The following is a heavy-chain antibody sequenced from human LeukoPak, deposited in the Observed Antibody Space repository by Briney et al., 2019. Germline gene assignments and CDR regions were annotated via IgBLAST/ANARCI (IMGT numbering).Heavy chain of an antibody. Sequence: GRSLRLSCAASGFTFSSYGMHWVRQAPGKGLEWVAVISYDGSNKYYADSVKGRFTISRDNSKNTLYPQMNSLRAEDTAVYYCAKDRQQWLVLAVDYWGQGTLVTVSS. CDR2: ISYDGSNK. CDR1: GFTFSSYG. J-gene: IGHJ4*02. CDR3: AKDRQQWLVLAVDY. D-gene: IGHD6-19*01. V-gene: IGHV3-30*18.